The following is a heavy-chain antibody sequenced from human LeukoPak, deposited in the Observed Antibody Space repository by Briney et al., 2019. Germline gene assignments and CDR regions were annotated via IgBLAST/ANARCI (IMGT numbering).Heavy chain of an antibody. CDR1: GGSISSYY. Sequence: SETLSLTCTVSGGSISSYYWSWIRQPPGKGLEWIGYIFYSGSTNYNPSLKSRVTISVDTSKNQFSLKLSSVTAADTAVYYCARNGGRGGSGSYLFDYWGQGTLVTVSS. CDR3: ARNGGRGGSGSYLFDY. V-gene: IGHV4-59*08. CDR2: IFYSGST. D-gene: IGHD3-10*01. J-gene: IGHJ4*02.